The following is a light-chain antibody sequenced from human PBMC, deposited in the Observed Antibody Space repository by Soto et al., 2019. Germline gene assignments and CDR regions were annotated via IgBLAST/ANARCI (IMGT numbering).Light chain of an antibody. V-gene: IGKV3-20*01. CDR2: GAS. Sequence: EIVLTQSPVTLSLSAGYRSTLSCRASQTVSNNYLAWCQQKPGQAPRVIMYGASRRATGIPDRFSGGGSGTDFTLTISRLEPEDFAVYFCQQYAGPPTTFGQGTRLEIK. J-gene: IGKJ5*01. CDR3: QQYAGPPTT. CDR1: QTVSNNY.